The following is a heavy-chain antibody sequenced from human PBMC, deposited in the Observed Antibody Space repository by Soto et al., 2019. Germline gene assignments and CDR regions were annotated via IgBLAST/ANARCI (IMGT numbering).Heavy chain of an antibody. D-gene: IGHD2-8*01. CDR1: GYSFTSYW. Sequence: GESLKISCKGSGYSFTSYWIGWVRQMPGKGLEWMGIIYPGDSDTRYSPSFQGQVTISADKSISTAYLQWSSLKASDTAMYYCARQRVYGGKSYYFYTMDVWGQGTTVTVSS. CDR2: IYPGDSDT. J-gene: IGHJ6*02. CDR3: ARQRVYGGKSYYFYTMDV. V-gene: IGHV5-51*01.